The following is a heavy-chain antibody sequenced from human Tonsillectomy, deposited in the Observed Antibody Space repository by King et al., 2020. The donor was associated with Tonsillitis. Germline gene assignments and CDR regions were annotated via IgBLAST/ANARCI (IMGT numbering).Heavy chain of an antibody. D-gene: IGHD5-18*01. J-gene: IGHJ6*02. Sequence: VQLVESGGGVVQPGRSLRLSCAASGFTFCSYAMQLVRPAPGKGLEWVAVISDDGSNKYYADSVEGRFTISRDNSKNTLYLQMNSRRAEDTAGYYCAREGYSSNYYYYGMDVWGQGTTVTVSS. CDR1: GFTFCSYA. CDR2: ISDDGSNK. CDR3: AREGYSSNYYYYGMDV. V-gene: IGHV3-30-3*01.